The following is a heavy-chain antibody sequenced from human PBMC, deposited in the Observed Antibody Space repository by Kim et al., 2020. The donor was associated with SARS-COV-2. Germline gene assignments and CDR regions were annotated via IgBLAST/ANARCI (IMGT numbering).Heavy chain of an antibody. Sequence: SLKSRVTISVDTSKNQFSLKLSSVTAADTAVYYCARLPAGYSYGPGYFDYWGQGTLVTVSS. CDR3: ARLPAGYSYGPGYFDY. V-gene: IGHV4-59*08. J-gene: IGHJ4*02. D-gene: IGHD5-18*01.